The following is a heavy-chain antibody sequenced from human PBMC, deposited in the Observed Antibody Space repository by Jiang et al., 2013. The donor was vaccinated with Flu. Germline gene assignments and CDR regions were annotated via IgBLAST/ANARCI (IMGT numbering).Heavy chain of an antibody. Sequence: GSGLVKPSQTLSLTCTVSGGSISSGSYYWSWIRQPAGKGLEWIGRIYTSGSTNCNPSLKSRVTISVDTSKNQFSLKLSSVTAADTAVYYCAREQQLVNYYYYYGMDVWGQGTTVTVSS. CDR2: IYTSGST. CDR1: GGSISSGSYY. CDR3: AREQQLVNYYYYYGMDV. D-gene: IGHD6-13*01. J-gene: IGHJ6*02. V-gene: IGHV4-61*02.